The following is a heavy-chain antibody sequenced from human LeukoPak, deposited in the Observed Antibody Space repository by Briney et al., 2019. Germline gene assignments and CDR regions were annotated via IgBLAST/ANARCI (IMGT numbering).Heavy chain of an antibody. J-gene: IGHJ3*02. V-gene: IGHV3-30*04. CDR1: GFTFSSYA. Sequence: GGSLRLSCAASGFTFSSYAMHWVRQAPGKGLEGVALISYDGRYKYYADSVKGRFTISRDNSKNTLYLQMNSLRVEDTAVYYCARGLQIVVVITTDEQDAFDIWGQGTMVTVSS. D-gene: IGHD3-22*01. CDR3: ARGLQIVVVITTDEQDAFDI. CDR2: ISYDGRYK.